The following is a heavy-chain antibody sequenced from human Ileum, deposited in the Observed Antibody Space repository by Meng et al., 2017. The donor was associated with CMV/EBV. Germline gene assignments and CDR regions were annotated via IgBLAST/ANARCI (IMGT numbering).Heavy chain of an antibody. CDR3: VRGANYASYRVDY. CDR2: INPNSRDT. CDR1: GYSLTYYY. Sequence: EVVLQGAQLETAGCSVKASCNASGYSLTYYYIHRLRRGTGQGLEWMGWINPNSRDTNYAQTFQDRVTVTRDTSINTVYMDFRGLTSDDTAMYYCVRGANYASYRVDYWGQGTLVTVSS. J-gene: IGHJ4*02. D-gene: IGHD2-2*01. V-gene: IGHV1-2*02.